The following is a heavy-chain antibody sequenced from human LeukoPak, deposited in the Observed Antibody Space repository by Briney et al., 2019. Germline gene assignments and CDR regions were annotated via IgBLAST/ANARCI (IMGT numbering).Heavy chain of an antibody. CDR1: KFTFGSFW. CDR3: ARVRNGYSSGLDV. V-gene: IGHV3-74*01. D-gene: IGHD2-15*01. Sequence: GGTLRLSCAASKFTFGSFWMNWVRLVPGKGLLWVSRINPDASDTEYADSVKGRFTVSRDNARNTLYLEMRSLSVQDSGLYYCARVRNGYSSGLDVWGPGTWVTVSS. J-gene: IGHJ6*02. CDR2: INPDASDT.